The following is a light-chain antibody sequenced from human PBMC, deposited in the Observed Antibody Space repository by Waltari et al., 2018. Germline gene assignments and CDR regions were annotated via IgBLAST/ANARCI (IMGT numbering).Light chain of an antibody. CDR3: CSYAGSYTYV. CDR2: DVT. CDR1: GSDVGGYRY. J-gene: IGLJ1*01. V-gene: IGLV2-11*02. Sequence: SARTQPHSVSGSPGQAVTIPCTGIGSDVGGYRYAPWYQHHPGKTPKLILYDVTERPSGVPDRFSGSQSGNTASLSISGLQAEDEADYYCCSYAGSYTYVFASGTKVTVL.